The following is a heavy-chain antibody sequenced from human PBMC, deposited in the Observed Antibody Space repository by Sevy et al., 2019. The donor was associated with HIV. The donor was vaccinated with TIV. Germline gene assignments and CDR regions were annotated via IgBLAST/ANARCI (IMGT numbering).Heavy chain of an antibody. D-gene: IGHD3-22*01. V-gene: IGHV1-69*13. CDR1: GGTFSSYA. CDR3: AGAEDGVAPGYSYWFDP. CDR2: IIPIFGTA. J-gene: IGHJ5*02. Sequence: ASVKVSCKASGGTFSSYAISWVRQAPGQGLEWMGGIIPIFGTANYAQKFQGRVTITADDSTSTAYMELSSLRSEDTAVYYCAGAEDGVAPGYSYWFDPWGQGTLVTVSS.